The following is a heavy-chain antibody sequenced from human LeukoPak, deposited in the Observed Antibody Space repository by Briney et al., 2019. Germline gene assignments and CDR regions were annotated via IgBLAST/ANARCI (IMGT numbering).Heavy chain of an antibody. CDR2: ISSRSSNK. D-gene: IGHD2-2*01. CDR3: ARDIVVVPAAPLVNSVGY. CDR1: GFTFSNYY. Sequence: PGGSLRLSCAASGFTFSNYYMSWIRQAPGKGLVWVSYISSRSSNKYYADSVKGRFTISRDNAKNSLYLQMNSLRAEDTAVYYCARDIVVVPAAPLVNSVGYWGQGTLVTVSS. V-gene: IGHV3-11*04. J-gene: IGHJ4*02.